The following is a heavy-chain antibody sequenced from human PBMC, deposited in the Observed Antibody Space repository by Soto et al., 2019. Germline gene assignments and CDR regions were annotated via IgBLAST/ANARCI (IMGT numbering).Heavy chain of an antibody. D-gene: IGHD3-10*01. CDR1: GFSLSTTGAG. Sequence: QITLKESGPTLVKPTQTLTLTCTFSGFSLSTTGAGVGWIRQPPGKALEWLALLYWDDDKRYSPSLKNRLTITMDTSKNQVVLTMSNMDPVDTATYYCVSGSFPNWFDPWGQGILVTVSS. CDR2: LYWDDDK. CDR3: VSGSFPNWFDP. J-gene: IGHJ5*02. V-gene: IGHV2-5*02.